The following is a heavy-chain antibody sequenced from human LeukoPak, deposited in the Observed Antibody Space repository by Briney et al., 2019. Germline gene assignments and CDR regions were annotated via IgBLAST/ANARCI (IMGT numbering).Heavy chain of an antibody. CDR3: ARHNIVVVPAAMGSWFDH. CDR2: IYYSGST. CDR1: GGSISSYY. V-gene: IGHV4-59*08. Sequence: SETLSLTCTVSGGSISSYYWSWIRQPPGKGLEWIGYIYYSGSTNYNPSLKSRVTISVDTSKNQFSLKLSSVTAADTAVYYCARHNIVVVPAAMGSWFDHWGQGTLVTVSS. D-gene: IGHD2-2*01. J-gene: IGHJ5*02.